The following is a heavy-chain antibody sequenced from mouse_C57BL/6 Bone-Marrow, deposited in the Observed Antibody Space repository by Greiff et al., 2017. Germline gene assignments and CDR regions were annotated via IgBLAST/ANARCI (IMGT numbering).Heavy chain of an antibody. J-gene: IGHJ2*01. Sequence: EVKLEESGPGLVKPSQSLSLTCSVTGYSITSGYYWNWIRQFPGNKLEWMGYISYDGSNNYNPSPKNRISITRDTSKNQFFLKLNSVTTEDTATYYCARDLGSPYYGSSSYYFDYWGQGTTLTVSS. V-gene: IGHV3-6*01. CDR3: ARDLGSPYYGSSSYYFDY. D-gene: IGHD1-1*01. CDR1: GYSITSGYY. CDR2: ISYDGSN.